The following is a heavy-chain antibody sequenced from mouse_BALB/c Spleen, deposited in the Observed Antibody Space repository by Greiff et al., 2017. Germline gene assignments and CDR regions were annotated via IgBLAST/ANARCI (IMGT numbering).Heavy chain of an antibody. V-gene: IGHV1-7*01. J-gene: IGHJ4*01. CDR3: ADHDYAGAMDY. CDR1: GYTFTSYW. CDR2: INPSTGYT. D-gene: IGHD2-4*01. Sequence: QVQLQQSGAELAKPGASVKMSCKASGYTFTSYWMHWVKQRPGQGLEWIGYINPSTGYTEYNQKFKDKATLTADKSSSTAYMQLSSLTSEDSAVYYCADHDYAGAMDYWGQGTSVTVSS.